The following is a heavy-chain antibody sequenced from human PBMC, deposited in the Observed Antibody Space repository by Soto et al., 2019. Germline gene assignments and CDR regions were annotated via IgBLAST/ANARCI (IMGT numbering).Heavy chain of an antibody. V-gene: IGHV1-46*01. CDR3: ARSWETGFGELLDFGTTYGMDI. CDR1: GYTFTSYY. J-gene: IGHJ6*02. CDR2: INPSGGST. Sequence: ASVKVSCKVSGYTFTSYYMHWVRQAPGQGLEWMGIINPSGGSTSYAQKFQGRVTMTRDTSTSTVYMELSSLRSEDTAVYYCARSWETGFGELLDFGTTYGMDIWGQGTTVTVSS. D-gene: IGHD3-10*01.